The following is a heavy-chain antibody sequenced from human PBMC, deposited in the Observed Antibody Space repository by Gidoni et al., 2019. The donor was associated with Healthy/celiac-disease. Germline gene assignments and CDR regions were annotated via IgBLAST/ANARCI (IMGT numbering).Heavy chain of an antibody. D-gene: IGHD5-18*01. Sequence: QVQLVESGGGVVQPGRSLRLSGAASGFTFSSYGMHWVRQAPGKGLEWVAVIWYDGSNKYYADSVKGRFTISRDNSKNTLYLQMNSLRAEDTAVYYCARDMDTAMVHDAFDIWGQGTMVTVSS. CDR3: ARDMDTAMVHDAFDI. CDR1: GFTFSSYG. V-gene: IGHV3-33*01. J-gene: IGHJ3*02. CDR2: IWYDGSNK.